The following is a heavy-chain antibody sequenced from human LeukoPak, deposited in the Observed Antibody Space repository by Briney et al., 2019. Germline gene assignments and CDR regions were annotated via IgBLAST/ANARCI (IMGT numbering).Heavy chain of an antibody. CDR2: ISYDGSNK. CDR1: GFTFSSYG. Sequence: GGSLRLSCAASGFTFSSYGMHWVRQAPGKGLEWVAVISYDGSNKYYADSVKGRFTISRDNSKNTLYLQMNSLRAEDTATYYCVRDKGDSRSPSILDFWGQGTLVTVSS. CDR3: VRDKGDSRSPSILDF. V-gene: IGHV3-30*03. J-gene: IGHJ4*02. D-gene: IGHD6-6*01.